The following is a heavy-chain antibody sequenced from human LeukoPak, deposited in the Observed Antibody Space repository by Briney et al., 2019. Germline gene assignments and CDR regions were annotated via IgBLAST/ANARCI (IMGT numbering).Heavy chain of an antibody. V-gene: IGHV4-34*01. CDR2: INHSGST. J-gene: IGHJ4*02. CDR1: GGSISSYY. Sequence: SETLSLACTVSGGSISSYYWSWIRQPPGKGLEWIGEINHSGSTNYNPSLKSRVTISVDTSKNQFSLKLSSVTAADTAVYYCARGLVNYYDSSGYYPRPYPLYYFDYWGQGTLVTVSS. D-gene: IGHD3-22*01. CDR3: ARGLVNYYDSSGYYPRPYPLYYFDY.